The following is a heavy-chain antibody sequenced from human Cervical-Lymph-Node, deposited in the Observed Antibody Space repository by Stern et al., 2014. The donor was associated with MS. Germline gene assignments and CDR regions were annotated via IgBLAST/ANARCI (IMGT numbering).Heavy chain of an antibody. CDR1: GFSFSTYA. D-gene: IGHD2-15*01. CDR3: AKGSSIGGSRYAMDV. V-gene: IGHV3-23*04. J-gene: IGHJ6*02. CDR2: VSGGGAST. Sequence: EVQLVESGGGLVQPGGSLRLSCTASGFSFSTYAMAWVRQAPGKGLEWVSGVSGGGASTYYAYSVKGRFTISRDNSKNALYLQMNSLRVEDTAVYHCAKGSSIGGSRYAMDVWGQGTTVSVSS.